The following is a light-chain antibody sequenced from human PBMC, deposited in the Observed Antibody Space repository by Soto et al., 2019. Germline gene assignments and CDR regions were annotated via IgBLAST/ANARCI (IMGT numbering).Light chain of an antibody. CDR1: SSNIGQNS. J-gene: IGLJ2*01. V-gene: IGLV1-51*01. Sequence: QSVLTQPPSVSAAPGQKVTISCSGSSSNIGQNSVSWYQQIPGTAPKLLIYDNYKRPSGIPDRFSGSKSGTSATLGITGLQTGDEADYYCGTWDSSLSAGVFGGGTKVTVL. CDR3: GTWDSSLSAGV. CDR2: DNY.